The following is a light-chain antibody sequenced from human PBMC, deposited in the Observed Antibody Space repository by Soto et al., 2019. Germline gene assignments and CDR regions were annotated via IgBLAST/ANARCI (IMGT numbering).Light chain of an antibody. CDR1: KLGDKY. CDR3: QAWDSSTVV. J-gene: IGLJ2*01. Sequence: SYELTQPPSVSVSPGQTASITCSEDKLGDKYACWYQQKPGQSPVLVIHQDSKRPSGIPERFSGSNSGNTATLTISGTQAMDEADYYCQAWDSSTVVFGGGTKVTVL. V-gene: IGLV3-1*01. CDR2: QDS.